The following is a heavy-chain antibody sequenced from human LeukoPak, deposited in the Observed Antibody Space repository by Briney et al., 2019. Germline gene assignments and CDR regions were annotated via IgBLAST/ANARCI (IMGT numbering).Heavy chain of an antibody. D-gene: IGHD3-10*01. J-gene: IGHJ4*02. Sequence: SETLSLTCAVYGGPFSGYYWSWIRQSPGEGLEWIGEINHSGTTNYNPSLKSRVTISVDTSKNRFSLKLNSVTAADTAVYYCASSLYHNSGVRASPYWGQGTMVTVSS. CDR2: INHSGTT. CDR3: ASSLYHNSGVRASPY. V-gene: IGHV4-34*01. CDR1: GGPFSGYY.